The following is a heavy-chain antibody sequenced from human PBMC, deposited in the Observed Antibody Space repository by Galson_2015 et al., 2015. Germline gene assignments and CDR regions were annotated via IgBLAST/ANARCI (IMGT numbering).Heavy chain of an antibody. CDR2: ISYDGSNK. CDR1: GFTFSSYG. J-gene: IGHJ4*02. V-gene: IGHV3-30*18. Sequence: SLRLSCAASGFTFSSYGMHWVRQAPGKGLEWVAVISYDGSNKYYADSVKGRFTISRDNSKNTLYLQMNSLRAEDTAVYYCAKDPVVVGYYDSSGYYLDYWGQGTLVTVSS. CDR3: AKDPVVVGYYDSSGYYLDY. D-gene: IGHD3-22*01.